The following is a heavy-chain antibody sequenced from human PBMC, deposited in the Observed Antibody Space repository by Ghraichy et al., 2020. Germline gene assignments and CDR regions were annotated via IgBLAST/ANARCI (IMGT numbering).Heavy chain of an antibody. J-gene: IGHJ6*02. V-gene: IGHV4-59*01. D-gene: IGHD1-14*01. Sequence: SETLSLTCSVSGGSIRRNYWSWIRQPPGKGLEWIGYIFYSGTTNYNPVLKSRVTLSVDTSKNQFSLTVWSVNAEDTAVYYCARNRGSSSYDYYGMDVWGQGTKVTVSS. CDR3: ARNRGSSSYDYYGMDV. CDR2: IFYSGTT. CDR1: GGSIRRNY.